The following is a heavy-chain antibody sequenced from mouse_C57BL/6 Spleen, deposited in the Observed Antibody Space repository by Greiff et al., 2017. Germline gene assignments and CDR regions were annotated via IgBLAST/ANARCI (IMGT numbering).Heavy chain of an antibody. CDR2: IDPSDSYT. CDR1: GYTFTSYW. Sequence: QVQLQQPGAELVMPGASVKLSCTASGYTFTSYWMHWVKQKPGQGLEWIGEIDPSDSYTNYNQKFKGKSTLTVDKSTRTAYMQLSSLTSEDSAVYYCARLITTRFDYWGQGTTLTVAS. J-gene: IGHJ2*01. V-gene: IGHV1-69*01. CDR3: ARLITTRFDY. D-gene: IGHD2-4*01.